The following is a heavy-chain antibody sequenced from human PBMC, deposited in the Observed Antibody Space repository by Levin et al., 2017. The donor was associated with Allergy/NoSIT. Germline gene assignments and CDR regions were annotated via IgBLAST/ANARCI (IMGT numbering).Heavy chain of an antibody. CDR3: ARGGRGVPAAQPGFDY. J-gene: IGHJ4*02. Sequence: GGSLRLSCAASGFTFSSYSMNWVRQAPGKGLEWVSYISSSSSTIYYADSVKGRFTISRDNAKNSLYLQMNSLRAEDTAVYYCARGGRGVPAAQPGFDYWGQGTLVTVSS. D-gene: IGHD2-2*01. V-gene: IGHV3-48*01. CDR1: GFTFSSYS. CDR2: ISSSSSTI.